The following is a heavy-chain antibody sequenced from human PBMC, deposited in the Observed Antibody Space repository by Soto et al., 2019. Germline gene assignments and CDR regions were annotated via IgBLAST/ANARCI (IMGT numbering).Heavy chain of an antibody. CDR2: ISGSGGST. D-gene: IGHD3-3*01. J-gene: IGHJ4*02. CDR1: GFTFSSYA. CDR3: ASQYDFWSGYPLYYFDY. Sequence: GGSLRLSCAASGFTFSSYAMSWVRQAPGKGLEWVSAISGSGGSTYYADSVKGRFTISRDNSKNTLYLQMNSLRAEDTAVYYCASQYDFWSGYPLYYFDYWGQGTLVTVSS. V-gene: IGHV3-23*01.